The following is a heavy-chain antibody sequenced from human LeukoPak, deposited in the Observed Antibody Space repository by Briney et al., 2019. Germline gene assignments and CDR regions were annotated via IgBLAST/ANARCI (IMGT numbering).Heavy chain of an antibody. CDR2: ISASGGGT. Sequence: PGGSLRLSCAASGFTLSSDGMSWVRQAPGKGLEGVSSISASGGGTVYADSVKGRVTISRDNSKNTLYLQMHSLRAEDTAVYSCAKNLLGSEAFSWYFDLWGRGTLVTVSS. CDR3: AKNLLGSEAFSWYFDL. CDR1: GFTLSSDG. V-gene: IGHV3-23*01. D-gene: IGHD1-26*01. J-gene: IGHJ2*01.